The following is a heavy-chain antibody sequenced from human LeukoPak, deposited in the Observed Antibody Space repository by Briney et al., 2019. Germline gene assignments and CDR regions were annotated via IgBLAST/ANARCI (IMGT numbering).Heavy chain of an antibody. CDR3: ARGLVNAGGNWFDP. D-gene: IGHD2/OR15-2a*01. J-gene: IGHJ5*02. Sequence: GGSLRLSCAASGFTFSSYDMHWVRQATGKGLEWVSAIGTAGDTYYSGSVKGRFTISRENAKNSLYLQMNSLRAGDTAVYYCARGLVNAGGNWFDPWGQGTLVTVSS. V-gene: IGHV3-13*01. CDR2: IGTAGDT. CDR1: GFTFSSYD.